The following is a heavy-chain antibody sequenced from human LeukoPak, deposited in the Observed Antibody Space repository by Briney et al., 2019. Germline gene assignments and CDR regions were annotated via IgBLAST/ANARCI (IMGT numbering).Heavy chain of an antibody. CDR2: INSDGSST. V-gene: IGHV3-74*01. J-gene: IGHJ6*02. CDR1: GFTFSNYW. Sequence: GGSLRLSCAASGFTFSNYWMHWVRQAPGKGLVWVSRINSDGSSTTYADSVKGRFTISRDNAKNTLYVQMNSLRAEDTAVYYCARAQVDYNNGPGSQGYYSYGMDVWGQGTTVTVSS. D-gene: IGHD4-11*01. CDR3: ARAQVDYNNGPGSQGYYSYGMDV.